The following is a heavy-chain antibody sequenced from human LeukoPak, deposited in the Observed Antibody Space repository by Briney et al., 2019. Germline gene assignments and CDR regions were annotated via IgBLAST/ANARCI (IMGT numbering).Heavy chain of an antibody. CDR1: GFTFSSYA. V-gene: IGHV3-15*01. CDR3: THREGASGIDY. Sequence: PGGSLRLSCAASGFTFSSYAMSWVRQAPGKGLEWVGRIKSKTDGGTTDYAAPVKGRFTISRDDSKNTLYLQMNSLKTEDTAVYYCTHREGASGIDYWGQGTLVTVSS. J-gene: IGHJ4*02. D-gene: IGHD1-26*01. CDR2: IKSKTDGGTT.